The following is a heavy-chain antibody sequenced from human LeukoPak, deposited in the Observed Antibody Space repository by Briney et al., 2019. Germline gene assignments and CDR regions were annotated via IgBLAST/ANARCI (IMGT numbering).Heavy chain of an antibody. J-gene: IGHJ4*02. CDR3: ARDGAGSYSDLYYFDY. CDR2: MNPNSGNT. V-gene: IGHV1-8*01. Sequence: ASVKVSCKASGYTFTSYDINWVRQATGQGLEWMGWMNPNSGNTGYAQKFQGRVTMTRNTSISTAYMELSSLRSEDTAVYYCARDGAGSYSDLYYFDYWGQGTLVTVSS. D-gene: IGHD1-26*01. CDR1: GYTFTSYD.